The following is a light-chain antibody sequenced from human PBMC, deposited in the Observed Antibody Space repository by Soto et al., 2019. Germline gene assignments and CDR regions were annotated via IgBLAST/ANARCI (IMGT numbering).Light chain of an antibody. V-gene: IGKV3-20*01. CDR2: STS. Sequence: EIVLTQSPGTPSLSIGERGTLSCRASQRFGSSKLAWYQQKPVQAPRRLIYSTSSRATGIPDRFSASVPGSDFTLTIRTLEPEDFAVYYCQQYGTSPPPTSGGGTKVDIK. CDR1: QRFGSSK. J-gene: IGKJ4*01. CDR3: QQYGTSPPPT.